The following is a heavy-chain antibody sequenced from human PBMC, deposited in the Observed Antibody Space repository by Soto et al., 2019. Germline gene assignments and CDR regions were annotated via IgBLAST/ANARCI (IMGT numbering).Heavy chain of an antibody. V-gene: IGHV5-51*01. D-gene: IGHD6-13*01. CDR1: GYSFTSYW. CDR2: IYPGDSDT. CDR3: ARTLYSRSSSQYYYYGMDV. J-gene: IGHJ6*04. Sequence: GESLKISCKGSGYSFTSYWIGWVRQMPGKGLEWMGIIYPGDSDTRYSPSFQGQVTISADKSISTAYLQWSSLKASDTAMYYCARTLYSRSSSQYYYYGMDVWGKGTTVTVSS.